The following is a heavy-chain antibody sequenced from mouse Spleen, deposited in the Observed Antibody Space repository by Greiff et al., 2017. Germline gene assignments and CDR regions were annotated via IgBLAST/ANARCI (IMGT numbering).Heavy chain of an antibody. Sequence: QVHVKQPGAELVRPGTSVKLSCKASGYTFTSYWMHWVKQRPGQGLEWIGVIDPSDSYTNYNQKFKGKATLTVDTSSSTAYMQLSSLTSEDSAVYYCARLTTVDGTWFAYWGQGTLVTVSA. CDR3: ARLTTVDGTWFAY. D-gene: IGHD1-1*01. V-gene: IGHV1-59*01. J-gene: IGHJ3*01. CDR2: IDPSDSYT. CDR1: GYTFTSYW.